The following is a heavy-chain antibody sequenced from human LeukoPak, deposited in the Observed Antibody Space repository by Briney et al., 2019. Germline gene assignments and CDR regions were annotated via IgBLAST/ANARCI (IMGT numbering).Heavy chain of an antibody. CDR2: IYTSGST. CDR3: ARAGYCSGVSCYSAVPGKY. Sequence: PSETLSLTCTVSGGSISSYYWSWIRQPAGKGLEWIGRIYTSGSTNYNPSLKSRVTMSVDTSKNQFSLQLGSVTPTDTAVYYCARAGYCSGVSCYSAVPGKYWGQGALVTVSS. D-gene: IGHD2-15*01. J-gene: IGHJ4*02. CDR1: GGSISSYY. V-gene: IGHV4-4*07.